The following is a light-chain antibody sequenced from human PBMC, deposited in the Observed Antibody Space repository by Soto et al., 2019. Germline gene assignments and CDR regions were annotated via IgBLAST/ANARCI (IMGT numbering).Light chain of an antibody. CDR2: RNN. CDR1: SSNIGSNY. V-gene: IGLV1-47*01. Sequence: QSVLTQPPSASGTPGQTVTISCSGSSSNIGSNYVYSYQQLPATAPKLLIYRNNQRPSGVPDRFSGSKSGTSASLAISGLRAEDEADYYCASWDDSLSGRVFGTGTKLTVL. CDR3: ASWDDSLSGRV. J-gene: IGLJ1*01.